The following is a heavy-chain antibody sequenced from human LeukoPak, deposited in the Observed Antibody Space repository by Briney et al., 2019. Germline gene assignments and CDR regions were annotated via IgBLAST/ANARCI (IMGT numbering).Heavy chain of an antibody. V-gene: IGHV3-21*01. J-gene: IGHJ6*02. Sequence: PGGSLRLSCAASGFTLSSYSMNWVRQAPGKGLEWVSSISSSSSYIYYADSVKGRFTISRDNAKNSLYLQMNSLRAEDTAVYYCAREIQEFYDFWSGYHPGYYGMDVWGQGTTVTVSS. D-gene: IGHD3-3*01. CDR3: AREIQEFYDFWSGYHPGYYGMDV. CDR2: ISSSSSYI. CDR1: GFTLSSYS.